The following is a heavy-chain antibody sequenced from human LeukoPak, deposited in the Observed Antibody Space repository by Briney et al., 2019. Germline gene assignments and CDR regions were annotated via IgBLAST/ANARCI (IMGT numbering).Heavy chain of an antibody. J-gene: IGHJ3*02. Sequence: ASVKVSCKASGGTFASYAISWVRQAPGQGLEWMGWISAYNGNTNYAQKLQGRVTMTTDTSTSTAYMELRSLRSDDTAVYYCARGRALEYCSSTSCYATWGAFDIWGQGTMVTVSS. V-gene: IGHV1-18*01. CDR1: GGTFASYA. CDR3: ARGRALEYCSSTSCYATWGAFDI. CDR2: ISAYNGNT. D-gene: IGHD2-2*01.